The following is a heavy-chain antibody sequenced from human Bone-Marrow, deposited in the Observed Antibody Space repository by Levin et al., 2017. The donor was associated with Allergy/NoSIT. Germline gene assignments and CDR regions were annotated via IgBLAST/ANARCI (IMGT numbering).Heavy chain of an antibody. V-gene: IGHV3-74*01. D-gene: IGHD2-15*01. CDR3: ARGTRIDYFDY. CDR1: GLSFRSYW. J-gene: IGHJ4*02. CDR2: INSDGRST. Sequence: GGSLRLSCAASGLSFRSYWMHWVRQAPGKGLVWVSRINSDGRSTSYAASVKGRFTISRDNAKNTLYLQMNSLRGEDTAVYYCARGTRIDYFDYWGQGTLVTVSS.